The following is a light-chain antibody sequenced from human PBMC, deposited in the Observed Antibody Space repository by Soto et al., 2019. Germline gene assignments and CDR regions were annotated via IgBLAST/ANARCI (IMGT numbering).Light chain of an antibody. J-gene: IGKJ5*01. CDR3: QQGYSTPIT. CDR2: AAS. V-gene: IGKV1-39*01. Sequence: DIQMTQSPSSLFASLGDRVAITCRASQSISSYLNWYQQKPGKAPKVLIYAASNLQSGVPSRFSGSGSGTDFALTISSLQPEDFATYYCQQGYSTPITFGQGTRLEIK. CDR1: QSISSY.